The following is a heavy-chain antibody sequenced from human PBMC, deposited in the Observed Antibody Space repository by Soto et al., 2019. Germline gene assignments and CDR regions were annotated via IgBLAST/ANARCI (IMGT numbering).Heavy chain of an antibody. CDR2: INIHGSST. J-gene: IGHJ5*02. Sequence: GGSLRLSCAASGFTFSSYWMHWVRQAPGKWLVWFSRINIHGSSTXXAHSVKGRXTTPRHNSKNTXYLQMXSLRAEHTAVYYCARDRITIFGVVNNWFDPWGQGX. V-gene: IGHV3-74*01. CDR1: GFTFSSYW. CDR3: ARDRITIFGVVNNWFDP. D-gene: IGHD3-3*01.